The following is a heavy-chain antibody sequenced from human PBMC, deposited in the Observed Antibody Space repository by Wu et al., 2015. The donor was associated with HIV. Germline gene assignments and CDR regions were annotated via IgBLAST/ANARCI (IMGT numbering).Heavy chain of an antibody. Sequence: QVRLMQSGAEVKKPGSSVKISCKASGVSFSHYAVNWVRQAPGQGLEWMGWISAYNGNTNYAQKLQGRVTMTTDTSTSTVYMELRSLRSDDTAVYYCARDTHYYDSSGVNDAFNIWGQGTMVTVSS. CDR1: GVSFSHYA. J-gene: IGHJ3*02. D-gene: IGHD3-22*01. CDR3: ARDTHYYDSSGVNDAFNI. V-gene: IGHV1-18*01. CDR2: ISAYNGNT.